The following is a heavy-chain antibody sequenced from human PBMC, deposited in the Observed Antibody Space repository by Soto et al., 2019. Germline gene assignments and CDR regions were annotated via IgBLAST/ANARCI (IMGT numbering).Heavy chain of an antibody. CDR2: ISYDGSNK. CDR1: GFTFSSYG. D-gene: IGHD6-13*01. J-gene: IGHJ4*02. V-gene: IGHV3-30*18. Sequence: GESLKISCAASGFTFSSYGMHWVRQAPGKGLEWVAVISYDGSNKYYADSVKGRFNISRANSKNTLYLQMNSLRAEDTAVYYCAKTLARFVGIAAAGTRANYWGQGTLVTVSS. CDR3: AKTLARFVGIAAAGTRANY.